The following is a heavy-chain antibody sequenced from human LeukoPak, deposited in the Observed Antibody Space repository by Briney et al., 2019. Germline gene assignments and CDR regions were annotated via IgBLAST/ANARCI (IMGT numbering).Heavy chain of an antibody. D-gene: IGHD6-19*01. CDR1: GGSIYGYY. CDR2: N. CDR3: ARAEAVPGSEIDH. Sequence: SETLSLTCTVSGGSIYGYYWNWIWQAPGKRLEWIGYNNYNPSLKSRATISIDTSKNQFSLSLESVTAADTAIYYCARAEAVPGSEIDHWGQGTLVTVSS. J-gene: IGHJ4*02. V-gene: IGHV4-59*01.